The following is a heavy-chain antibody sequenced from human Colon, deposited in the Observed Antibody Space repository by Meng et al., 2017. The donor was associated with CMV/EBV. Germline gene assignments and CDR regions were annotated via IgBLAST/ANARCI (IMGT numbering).Heavy chain of an antibody. CDR3: ARDNSHWSKDF. J-gene: IGHJ4*02. D-gene: IGHD4-11*01. V-gene: IGHV1-46*01. CDR2: FDPRGDST. Sequence: SCKTSGYQFRFSSMHWVRQAPGQGLEWMGIFDPRGDSTNYAQKFQGRLTLTEDRSTTTMYIELSSLRSEDTAVYYCARDNSHWSKDFWGQGTLVTSPQ. CDR1: GYQFRFSS.